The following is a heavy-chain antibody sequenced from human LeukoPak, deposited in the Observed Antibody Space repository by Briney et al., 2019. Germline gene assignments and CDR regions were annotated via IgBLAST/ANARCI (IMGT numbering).Heavy chain of an antibody. CDR3: ARDRGRGYCSGGSCPTPDFDY. D-gene: IGHD2-15*01. J-gene: IGHJ4*02. CDR1: GFTFSSYW. V-gene: IGHV3-7*03. Sequence: GGSLRLSCAASGFTFSSYWMSWVRQAPGKGLEWVANIKQDGSEKYYVDSVKGRFTISRDNAKNSLSLQMNSLRAEDTAVYYCARDRGRGYCSGGSCPTPDFDYWGQGTLVTVSS. CDR2: IKQDGSEK.